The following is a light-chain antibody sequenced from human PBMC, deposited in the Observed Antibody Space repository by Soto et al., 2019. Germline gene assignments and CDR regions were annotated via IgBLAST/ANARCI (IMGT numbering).Light chain of an antibody. CDR2: GAS. J-gene: IGKJ1*01. V-gene: IGKV3-15*01. Sequence: EIVMTQSPVTLSVSPGERATLSCRASQSVSSNLAWYQQKPGQVPRLLIYGASTRATGIPARFSGSGSGTECTLSISSLQSEDFAVYYCQQYNNWPWTFGQGTKVEIK. CDR1: QSVSSN. CDR3: QQYNNWPWT.